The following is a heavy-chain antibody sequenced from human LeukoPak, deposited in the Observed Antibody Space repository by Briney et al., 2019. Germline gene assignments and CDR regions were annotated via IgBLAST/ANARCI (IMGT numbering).Heavy chain of an antibody. CDR2: IYMSGST. D-gene: IGHD7-27*01. Sequence: PSETLSLTCTVSGGSIGSGTDYWSWIRQPAGKGLEWIGRIYMSGSTDYNPSFKSRVTMSVDTSKNQVSLKLRSVTAADTAVYYCARVVWGGDFHYSLDVWGKGTTVIVSS. J-gene: IGHJ6*03. CDR1: GGSIGSGTDY. V-gene: IGHV4-61*02. CDR3: ARVVWGGDFHYSLDV.